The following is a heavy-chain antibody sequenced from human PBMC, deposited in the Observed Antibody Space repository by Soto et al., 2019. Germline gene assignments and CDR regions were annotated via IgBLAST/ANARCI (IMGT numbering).Heavy chain of an antibody. CDR3: ARGGSYHVDYYYYGTDV. Sequence: SVKVSCKASGGTFSSYAISWVRQAPGQGLEWMGGIIPIFGTANYAQKFQGRVTITADESTSTAYMELSSLRSEDTAVYYCARGGSYHVDYYYYGTDVWGQGTTITVSS. CDR2: IIPIFGTA. D-gene: IGHD1-26*01. J-gene: IGHJ6*02. V-gene: IGHV1-69*13. CDR1: GGTFSSYA.